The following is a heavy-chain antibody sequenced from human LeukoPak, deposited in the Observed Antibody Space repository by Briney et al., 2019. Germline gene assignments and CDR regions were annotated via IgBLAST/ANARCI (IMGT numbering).Heavy chain of an antibody. D-gene: IGHD3-3*01. Sequence: PGGSLRLSCAASGFTFKNYWMSWLRQTPGKGLEWVANINQDGSERYYVDSVEGRFTVSRDNGDNSLFLQMNGLRAEDTAVFYCARARAATYNLFADYWGQGTLVTVSS. V-gene: IGHV3-7*01. CDR3: ARARAATYNLFADY. J-gene: IGHJ4*02. CDR2: INQDGSER. CDR1: GFTFKNYW.